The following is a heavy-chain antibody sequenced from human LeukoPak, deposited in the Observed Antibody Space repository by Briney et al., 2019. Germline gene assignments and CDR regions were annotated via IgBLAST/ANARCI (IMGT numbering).Heavy chain of an antibody. CDR3: VRRIRGELLATFDT. V-gene: IGHV5-51*01. CDR2: IYPGDSDT. D-gene: IGHD3-10*01. Sequence: GESLKISCQASGYTFSNVWIGWVRQRPGRGLEWVGLIYPGDSDTRYNPPFRGQVTISADRSNSTVYLQWSSLQASDTATYYGVRRIRGELLATFDTWGHGTVVVVSS. J-gene: IGHJ3*02. CDR1: GYTFSNVW.